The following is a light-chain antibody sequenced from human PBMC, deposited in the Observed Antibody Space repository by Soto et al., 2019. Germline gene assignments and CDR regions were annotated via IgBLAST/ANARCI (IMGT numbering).Light chain of an antibody. CDR2: DAS. CDR3: QQYSGWPLT. CDR1: QNVRNN. J-gene: IGKJ3*01. Sequence: EIVMTQSPATLSVSPGEGATLSCRASQNVRNNWLAWYQQKAGQAPRLLIDDASTRATGIPARFSGSGSGTEFTLTISSLQSEDLAVYFCQQYSGWPLTFGPGTKVDI. V-gene: IGKV3-15*01.